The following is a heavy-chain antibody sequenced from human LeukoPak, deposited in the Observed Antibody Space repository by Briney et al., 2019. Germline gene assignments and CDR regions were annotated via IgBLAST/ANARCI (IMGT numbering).Heavy chain of an antibody. CDR2: IKESGSEK. D-gene: IGHD2-15*01. CDR3: ARGWGEKGRCRGGTCNNPQFDY. J-gene: IGHJ4*02. V-gene: IGHV3-7*01. CDR1: GFKFSYYW. Sequence: GGSLRVSCAASGFKFSYYWMTWVRQAPGKGLEWLANIKESGSEKYYVDSVKGRLTISRDNADDLVYLQMNSLRVEDTAVYYCARGWGEKGRCRGGTCNNPQFDYWGQVILVTVSS.